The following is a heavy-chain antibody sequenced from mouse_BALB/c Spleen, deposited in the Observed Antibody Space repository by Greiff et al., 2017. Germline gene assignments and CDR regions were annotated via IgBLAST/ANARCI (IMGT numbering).Heavy chain of an antibody. J-gene: IGHJ1*01. V-gene: IGHV1-9*01. CDR2: ILPGSGST. CDR1: GYTFSSYW. D-gene: IGHD2-4*01. Sequence: VQLQQSGAELMKPGASVKISCKATGYTFSSYWIEWVKQRPGHGLEWIGEILPGSGSTNYNEKFKGKATFTADTSSNTAYMQLSSLTSEDSAVYYCARYDYDWYFDVWGAGTTVTVSS. CDR3: ARYDYDWYFDV.